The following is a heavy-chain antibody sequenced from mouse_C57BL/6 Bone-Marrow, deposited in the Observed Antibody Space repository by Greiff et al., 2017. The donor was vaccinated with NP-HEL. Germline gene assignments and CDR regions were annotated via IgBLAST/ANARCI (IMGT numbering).Heavy chain of an antibody. D-gene: IGHD1-1*01. CDR1: GFSLTSYG. Sequence: VHLVESGPGLVAPSQSLSITCTVSGFSLTSYGVHWVRQPPGKGLEWLVVIWSDGSTTYNSALKSRLSISKDNSKSQVFLKMNSLQTDDTAMYYCARQGKGSSDLYWYFDVWGTGTTVTVSS. CDR2: IWSDGST. J-gene: IGHJ1*03. CDR3: ARQGKGSSDLYWYFDV. V-gene: IGHV2-6-1*01.